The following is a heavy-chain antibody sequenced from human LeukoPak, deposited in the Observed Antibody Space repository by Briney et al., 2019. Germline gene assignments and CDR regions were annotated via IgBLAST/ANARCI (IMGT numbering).Heavy chain of an antibody. J-gene: IGHJ6*04. CDR2: IKGDGSEK. D-gene: IGHD2-2*01. V-gene: IGHV3-7*03. Sequence: GGSLRLSCAASGFIFSSCWMSWVRQAPGKGLEWVANIKGDGSEKYYVDSVKGRFTISRDNAKNSLYLQTNSLRAEDTAVYYCARRALRYCSSTSCPAQYYGVDVWGKGTTVTVSS. CDR1: GFIFSSCW. CDR3: ARRALRYCSSTSCPAQYYGVDV.